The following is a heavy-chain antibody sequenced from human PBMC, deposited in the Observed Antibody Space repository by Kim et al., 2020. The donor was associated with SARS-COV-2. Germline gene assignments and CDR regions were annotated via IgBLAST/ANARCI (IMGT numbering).Heavy chain of an antibody. J-gene: IGHJ5*02. CDR1: GGSISSYY. CDR3: ARIYDSSGFVSSGEAANWFDP. D-gene: IGHD3-22*01. V-gene: IGHV4-59*08. CDR2: IYYSGST. Sequence: SETLSLTCTVSGGSISSYYWSWIRQPPGKGLEWIGYIYYSGSTNYNPSLKSRVTISVDTSKNQFSLKLSSVTAADTAVYYCARIYDSSGFVSSGEAANWFDPWGQGTLVTVSS.